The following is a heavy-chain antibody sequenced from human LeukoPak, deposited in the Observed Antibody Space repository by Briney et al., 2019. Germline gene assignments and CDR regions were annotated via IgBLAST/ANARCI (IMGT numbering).Heavy chain of an antibody. Sequence: GGSLRLSCAASGFTFSSYWMHWVRQAPGKGLVWVSRINGDGIGTSYADSVKGRFTISRDNAKNTLYLQTNSLRAEDTAVYYCASPRYSYGVPTDYWGQGTLVTVSS. CDR3: ASPRYSYGVPTDY. D-gene: IGHD5-24*01. V-gene: IGHV3-74*01. CDR1: GFTFSSYW. J-gene: IGHJ4*02. CDR2: INGDGIGT.